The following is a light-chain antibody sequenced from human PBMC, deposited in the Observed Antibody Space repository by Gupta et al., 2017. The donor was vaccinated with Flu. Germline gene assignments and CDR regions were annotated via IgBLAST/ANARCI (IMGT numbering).Light chain of an antibody. J-gene: IGKJ1*01. CDR3: QQYNSYWT. Sequence: DLQMTQSPSTLSASVGDRVTITCRASQSISSWLAWYQQKPGNAHKLLIYKASSLESGFPSRFSGSGSWTEFTLTISRLQPEDFATYYCQQYNSYWTFGQGTKVEIK. CDR2: KAS. V-gene: IGKV1-5*03. CDR1: QSISSW.